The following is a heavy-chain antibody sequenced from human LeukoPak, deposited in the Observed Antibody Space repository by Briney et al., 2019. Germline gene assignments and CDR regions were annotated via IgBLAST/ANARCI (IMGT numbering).Heavy chain of an antibody. D-gene: IGHD3-22*01. CDR2: INHSGST. Sequence: ASETLSLTCAVYGGSFSGYYWSWIRQPPGKGREWIGEINHSGSTNYNPSLKSRVTISVDTSKNQFSLKLSSVTAADTAVYYCARGKSYYHDSSGYYPYYFDYWGPRTLVTVSS. CDR1: GGSFSGYY. J-gene: IGHJ4*02. CDR3: ARGKSYYHDSSGYYPYYFDY. V-gene: IGHV4-34*01.